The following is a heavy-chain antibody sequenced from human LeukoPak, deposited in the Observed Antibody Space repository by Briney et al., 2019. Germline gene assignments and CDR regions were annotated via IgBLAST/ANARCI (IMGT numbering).Heavy chain of an antibody. CDR3: AKPPGRSKNWHWEFES. CDR2: ISFTGSTT. V-gene: IGHV3-23*01. Sequence: PGGSLRLSCAASGFTFSSYSMNWVRQAPGQGLEWVAVISFTGSTTYYPGSVEGRFTVSRDNSSTNLYLQTDSQRADHTALFYCAKPPGRSKNWHWEFESWGQGTMVTVSS. D-gene: IGHD1-7*01. J-gene: IGHJ4*02. CDR1: GFTFSSYS.